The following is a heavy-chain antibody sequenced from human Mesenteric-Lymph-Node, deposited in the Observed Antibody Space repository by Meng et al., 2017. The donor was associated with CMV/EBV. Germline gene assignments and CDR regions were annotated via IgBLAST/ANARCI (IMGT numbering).Heavy chain of an antibody. CDR1: GGSISSIIFY. D-gene: IGHD3/OR15-3a*01. CDR2: IYYNGDI. CDR3: ARGGSGLN. Sequence: SEILSPTCTVLGGSISSIIFYWGWIRQPPGKGLEWIGSIYYNGDIFYNPSLKSRITISLDTSQNQFSLQLTSVTAADTAMYFCARGGSGLNWGQGTLVTVSS. J-gene: IGHJ4*02. V-gene: IGHV4-39*07.